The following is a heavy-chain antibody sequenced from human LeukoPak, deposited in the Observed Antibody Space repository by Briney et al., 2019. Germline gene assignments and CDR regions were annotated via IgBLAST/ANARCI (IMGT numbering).Heavy chain of an antibody. CDR1: GFTFSSYG. V-gene: IGHV3-30*18. CDR2: ISYDGSNK. D-gene: IGHD6-19*01. J-gene: IGHJ4*02. CDR3: AKGLAVAGTMVGDY. Sequence: GGSLRLSCAASGFTFSSYGMHWVRQAPGKGREWVAVISYDGSNKYYADSVKGRFTISRDNSKNTLYLQVNSLRAEDTAVYYCAKGLAVAGTMVGDYWGQGTLVTVSS.